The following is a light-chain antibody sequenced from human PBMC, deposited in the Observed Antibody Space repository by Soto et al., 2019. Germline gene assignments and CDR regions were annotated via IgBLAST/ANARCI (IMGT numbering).Light chain of an antibody. V-gene: IGKV1-33*01. CDR2: DSS. Sequence: DIQMTQSPSSLSASVGDRVTITCQASQAIDNYLNWYQQKPGKAPRLLIYDSSTLQTGVPSRFSGSGSGTDFTFAISSLQPEDIATYSCQQSHNLPLSFGGGTKVQI. CDR3: QQSHNLPLS. J-gene: IGKJ4*01. CDR1: QAIDNY.